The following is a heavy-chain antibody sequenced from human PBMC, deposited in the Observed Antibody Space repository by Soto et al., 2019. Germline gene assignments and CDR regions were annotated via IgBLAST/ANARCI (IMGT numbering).Heavy chain of an antibody. D-gene: IGHD2-2*01. V-gene: IGHV3-74*01. J-gene: IGHJ4*02. CDR1: EFSFSAYW. CDR3: TRATAVSFDY. CDR2: VNPDASST. Sequence: GGSLRLSCVASEFSFSAYWIHWVRQAPGEGLVWVSRVNPDASSTSYADSVRGRFTISRDNAHNTVYLQMNSLRAEDTAVYYCTRATAVSFDYWGQGALVTVSS.